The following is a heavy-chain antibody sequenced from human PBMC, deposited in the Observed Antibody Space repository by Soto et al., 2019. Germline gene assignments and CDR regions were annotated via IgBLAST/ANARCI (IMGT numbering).Heavy chain of an antibody. CDR2: ISYDGNKK. J-gene: IGHJ4*02. D-gene: IGHD5-18*01. CDR1: GFTFSSYA. V-gene: IGHV3-30-3*01. CDR3: ARDLRNTAMVVLDY. Sequence: QVQLVESGGGVVQPGRSLRLSCAASGFTFSSYAMHWVRQAPGKGLEWVAVISYDGNKKYYADSVKGRFTISRDNSKNTLYLQMNSLRVEDTAVYYCARDLRNTAMVVLDYWGQGTLVTVSS.